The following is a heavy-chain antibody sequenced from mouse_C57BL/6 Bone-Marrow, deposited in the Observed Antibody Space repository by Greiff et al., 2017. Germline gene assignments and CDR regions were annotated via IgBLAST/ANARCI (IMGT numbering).Heavy chain of an antibody. V-gene: IGHV14-4*01. CDR3: AAGGVDY. CDR2: IDPENGDT. D-gene: IGHD1-1*02. J-gene: IGHJ2*01. CDR1: GFYIKDDY. Sequence: EVQLQQSGAELVRPGASVKLSCTVSGFYIKDDYMHWVKQRPQQGLVWIGWIDPENGDTEYAPKFQGKASITADTSSNTAYLQLSSLTAEDTAVYYCAAGGVDYWGQGTTLTVSS.